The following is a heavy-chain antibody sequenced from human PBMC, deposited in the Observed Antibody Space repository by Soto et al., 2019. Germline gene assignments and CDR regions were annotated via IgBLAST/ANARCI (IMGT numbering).Heavy chain of an antibody. J-gene: IGHJ5*02. CDR2: ISGSGGST. CDR3: ASQYGGYGWFDT. CDR1: GFTFSSYA. D-gene: IGHD5-12*01. V-gene: IGHV3-23*01. Sequence: XXSLRLACAASGFTFSSYAMRWVLQAPGKGLEWVSAISGSGGSTYYADSVKGRFTISRDNSKNTLFLQMKSLRAEDTAVYYCASQYGGYGWFDTWGQGTPVTVS.